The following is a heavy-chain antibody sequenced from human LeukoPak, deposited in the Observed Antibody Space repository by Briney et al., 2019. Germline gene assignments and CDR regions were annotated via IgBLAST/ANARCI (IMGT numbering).Heavy chain of an antibody. J-gene: IGHJ4*02. D-gene: IGHD2-2*02. CDR3: APDRPVGVPIAISYDLDS. V-gene: IGHV3-30*01. CDR2: ISTDGSNK. CDR1: GFTFSSFA. Sequence: GTSLRLSCAASGFTFSSFAIHWVRQAPGKGLEWVAVISTDGSNKFYADSVRGRFTISRDNSKNTLNLQMNSLRPEDTAVYSCAPDRPVGVPIAISYDLDSWGQGTLVSVSS.